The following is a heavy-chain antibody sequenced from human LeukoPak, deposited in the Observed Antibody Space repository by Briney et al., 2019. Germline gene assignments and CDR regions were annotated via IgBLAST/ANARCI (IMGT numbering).Heavy chain of an antibody. Sequence: SGPTLVNPTQTLTLTCTVSGFSLSNARMGVSWIRQPPGKALEWLAHIFSNDEKSYSTSLKSRLTISKDTSKSQVVLTMTNMDPVDTATYYCARIPHDYGDYGAPPNWYFDLWGRGTLVTVSS. V-gene: IGHV2-26*01. CDR3: ARIPHDYGDYGAPPNWYFDL. J-gene: IGHJ2*01. D-gene: IGHD4-17*01. CDR2: IFSNDEK. CDR1: GFSLSNARMG.